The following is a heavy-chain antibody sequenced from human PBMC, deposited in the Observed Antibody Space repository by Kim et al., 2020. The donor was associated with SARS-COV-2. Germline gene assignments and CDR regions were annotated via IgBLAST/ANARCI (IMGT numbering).Heavy chain of an antibody. CDR1: AFTFSDAW. V-gene: IGHV3-15*01. CDR3: TTGPAAGSDV. J-gene: IGHJ6*02. D-gene: IGHD6-13*01. CDR2: IKSKTDGGTT. Sequence: GGSLRLSCAASAFTFSDAWMNWVRQAPGKGLEWVGRIKSKTDGGTTDYAAPVKGRFIISRDDSKDMLYLQMNGLKTEDTAVYYFTTGPAAGSDVWGQGTTVTVSS.